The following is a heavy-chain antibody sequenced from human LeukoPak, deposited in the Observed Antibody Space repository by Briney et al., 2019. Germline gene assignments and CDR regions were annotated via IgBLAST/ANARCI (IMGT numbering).Heavy chain of an antibody. Sequence: NAGGSLRLSCAASGFTFSDYYMSWLRQAPGKGLEWVSYINRSGSTIYYEDSEKGRFTISRDNSKNTVYLQMNSLRAADRATYSCAKDSGQGGDYFDYWGQGTLVTVSS. J-gene: IGHJ4*02. CDR3: AKDSGQGGDYFDY. CDR1: GFTFSDYY. V-gene: IGHV3-11*01. D-gene: IGHD3-10*01. CDR2: INRSGSTI.